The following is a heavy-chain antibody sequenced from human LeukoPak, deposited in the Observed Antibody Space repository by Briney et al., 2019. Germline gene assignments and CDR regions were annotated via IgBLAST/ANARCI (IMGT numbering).Heavy chain of an antibody. V-gene: IGHV1-8*01. CDR1: GYTFTSYD. CDR3: ARGREITSIYNWFAP. J-gene: IGHJ5*02. D-gene: IGHD3-16*01. Sequence: ASVKVSCKASGYTFTSYDINWVRQATGQGLEWMGWTSPKSGKTGYAQKFQGRVTMTRNTSISTAYMELSSLRSEDTAVYYCARGREITSIYNWFAPWGQGTLVTVSS. CDR2: TSPKSGKT.